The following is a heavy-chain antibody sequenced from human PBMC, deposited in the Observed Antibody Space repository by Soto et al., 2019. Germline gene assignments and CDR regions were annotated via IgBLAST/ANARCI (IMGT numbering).Heavy chain of an antibody. CDR2: IGGTAGRT. CDR3: AKARTFCNGDCLTDFDY. Sequence: EVQLLESGGVLVQPGGSLRLSCAASGFTFSTYAMNWVRQAPGKGLEWVSSIGGTAGRTYYADSVKGRFTISRDNSKNTLSLQMNSLRAEDTAVYYCAKARTFCNGDCLTDFDYWGQGTLVTVSS. J-gene: IGHJ4*02. V-gene: IGHV3-23*01. CDR1: GFTFSTYA. D-gene: IGHD2-21*02.